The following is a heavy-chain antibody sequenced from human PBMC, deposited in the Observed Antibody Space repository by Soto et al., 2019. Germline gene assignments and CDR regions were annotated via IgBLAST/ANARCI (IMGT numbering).Heavy chain of an antibody. V-gene: IGHV1-8*01. Sequence: QVQLVQSGAEVKKPGASVRVSCQGSGYVFTRYDVHWVRQATGQGLEWMGWMNPDRDKRGYAQKVQGRITMSVDTSTRTVYMELSSLGSEDTAIYYCVRGANFDQWGQGTLVTVSS. J-gene: IGHJ4*02. CDR3: VRGANFDQ. CDR2: MNPDRDKR. CDR1: GYVFTRYD.